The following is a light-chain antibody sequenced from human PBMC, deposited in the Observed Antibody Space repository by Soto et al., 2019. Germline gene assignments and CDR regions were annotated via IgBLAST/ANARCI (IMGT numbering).Light chain of an antibody. CDR3: QHYNNWPPWT. CDR1: QSVNNN. CDR2: GAS. J-gene: IGKJ1*01. Sequence: EIVLTQSPATLSVSPGERVTLSCRASQSVNNNLAWYQQKPGQAPRLLIYGASTRATGIPARFSGSGSGIEFTLTISSLQSEDFAVYYCQHYNNWPPWTFGQGTEVEVK. V-gene: IGKV3-15*01.